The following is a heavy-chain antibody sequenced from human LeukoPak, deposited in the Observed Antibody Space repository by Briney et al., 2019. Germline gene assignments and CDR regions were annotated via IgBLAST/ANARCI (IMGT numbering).Heavy chain of an antibody. Sequence: GGSLRLSCAASGFTVSANYMNWVRQAPGKGLGWVSAIYSGGSTYYADSVEGRFTISSDNSKNTLYLQMNSLRAEDTAVYYCARDTVTTFRFRDYYYYGMDVWGQGTTVTVSS. V-gene: IGHV3-53*01. J-gene: IGHJ6*02. D-gene: IGHD4-17*01. CDR1: GFTVSANY. CDR3: ARDTVTTFRFRDYYYYGMDV. CDR2: IYSGGST.